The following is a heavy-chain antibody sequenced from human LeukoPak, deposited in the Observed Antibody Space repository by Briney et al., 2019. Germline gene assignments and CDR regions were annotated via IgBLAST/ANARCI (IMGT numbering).Heavy chain of an antibody. D-gene: IGHD2-21*01. CDR3: ARGGGGDFDY. J-gene: IGHJ4*02. Sequence: RSGGSLRLSCAASGFTFSSYSMNWVRQAPGKGLEWVSYVSSSSSTIYYADSVKGRFTISRDNAKNSLYLQMNSLRAEDTAVYYCARGGGGDFDYWGQGTLVTVSS. CDR1: GFTFSSYS. CDR2: VSSSSSTI. V-gene: IGHV3-48*01.